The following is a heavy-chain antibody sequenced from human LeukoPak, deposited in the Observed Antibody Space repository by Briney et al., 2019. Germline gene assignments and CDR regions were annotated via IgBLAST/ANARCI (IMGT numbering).Heavy chain of an antibody. CDR2: INHSGST. CDR3: ARDKNTYYYDSSGYGAFDI. CDR1: GGSFSGYY. Sequence: PSETLSLTCAAYGGSFSGYYWSRIRQPPGKGLEWIGEINHSGSTNYNPSLKSRVTISVDTSKNQFSLKLSSVTAADTAVYYCARDKNTYYYDSSGYGAFDIWGQGTMVTVSS. V-gene: IGHV4-34*01. D-gene: IGHD3-22*01. J-gene: IGHJ3*02.